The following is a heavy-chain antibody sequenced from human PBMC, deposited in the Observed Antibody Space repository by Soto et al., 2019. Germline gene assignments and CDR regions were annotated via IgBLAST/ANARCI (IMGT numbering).Heavy chain of an antibody. CDR1: GASISSGDCY. Sequence: QVQLQESGPGLVKPSQTLSLTCTVSGASISSGDCYWAWIRQLPGKGLEWIGYIYYSGTTYSNPSLKRRVSISVDTSQNQFSLKLSSVTAADKAVYYCAREAGVHYFDYWGQGTLVTVSS. D-gene: IGHD6-19*01. V-gene: IGHV4-31*03. CDR2: IYYSGTT. J-gene: IGHJ4*02. CDR3: AREAGVHYFDY.